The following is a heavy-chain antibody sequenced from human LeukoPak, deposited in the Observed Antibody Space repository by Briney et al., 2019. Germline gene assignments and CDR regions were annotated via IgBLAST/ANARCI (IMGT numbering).Heavy chain of an antibody. CDR3: VKSGGYGLIDY. Sequence: SETLSLTCAVSGVSISGSYYYWGWIRQPPGKGLEWVGNIYYSWSTYYNASLQRRVTISIDTSKNQFSLRLNSVTAADTAMYFCVKSGGYGLIDYWGQGTLVTVSS. V-gene: IGHV4-39*01. J-gene: IGHJ4*02. CDR2: IYYSWST. D-gene: IGHD1-26*01. CDR1: GVSISGSYYY.